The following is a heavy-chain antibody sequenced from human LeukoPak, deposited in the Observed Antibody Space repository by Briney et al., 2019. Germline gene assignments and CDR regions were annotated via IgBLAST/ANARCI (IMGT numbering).Heavy chain of an antibody. CDR2: INTDGSST. CDR1: GFTFSSYW. J-gene: IGHJ2*01. V-gene: IGHV3-74*01. D-gene: IGHD3-22*01. CDR3: ARVLRDYYDTSGYNYWYFDF. Sequence: PGGSLRLSCAASGFTFSSYWMHWVRQAPGKGLVWVSRINTDGSSTSYADSVKGRFTISRDNAKTSFYLQMHSLRAADTAVYYCARVLRDYYDTSGYNYWYFDFWGRGTLVTVSS.